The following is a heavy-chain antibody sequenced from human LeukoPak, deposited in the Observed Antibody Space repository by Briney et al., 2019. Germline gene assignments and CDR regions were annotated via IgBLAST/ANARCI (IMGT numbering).Heavy chain of an antibody. Sequence: ASVKVSCKASGGTFSSYAISWVRQAPGQGLEWMGGIIPIFGTANYAQKFQGRVTITADKSTSTAYMELSSLRSEDTAVYYCARVYDILTYDYWGQGTLVTVSS. CDR2: IIPIFGTA. V-gene: IGHV1-69*06. CDR3: ARVYDILTYDY. CDR1: GGTFSSYA. J-gene: IGHJ4*02. D-gene: IGHD3-9*01.